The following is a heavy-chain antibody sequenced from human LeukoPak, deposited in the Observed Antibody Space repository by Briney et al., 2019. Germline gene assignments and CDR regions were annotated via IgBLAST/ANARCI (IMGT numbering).Heavy chain of an antibody. Sequence: GGSLRLSCAASGFTFSDHYMYWVRQAPGKGLEWVGRIRNKANSYTTEYAASVRGRFTISREDSKNSVYLQMNSLKTEDTAVYYCARGTRTTATTYGMDVWGQGTTVTVSS. D-gene: IGHD1-1*01. CDR2: IRNKANSYTT. J-gene: IGHJ6*02. CDR1: GFTFSDHY. V-gene: IGHV3-72*01. CDR3: ARGTRTTATTYGMDV.